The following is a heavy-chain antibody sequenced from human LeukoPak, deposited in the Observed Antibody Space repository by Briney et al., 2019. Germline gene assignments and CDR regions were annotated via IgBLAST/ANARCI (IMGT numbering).Heavy chain of an antibody. Sequence: PSETLSLTCDVSGASITATNWWTWVRLPPGKGLEWIGEVSHSETTNYSPSLKGRVKLSVDRATNQFSLRLTSVTAADTAVYYCARDHYYGSGSPRGWFDPWGQGTLVTVSS. CDR3: ARDHYYGSGSPRGWFDP. J-gene: IGHJ5*02. V-gene: IGHV4-4*02. CDR1: GASITATNW. D-gene: IGHD3-10*01. CDR2: VSHSETT.